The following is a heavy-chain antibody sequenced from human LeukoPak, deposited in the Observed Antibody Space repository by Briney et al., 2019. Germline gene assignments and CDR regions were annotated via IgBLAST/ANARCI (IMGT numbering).Heavy chain of an antibody. CDR2: ISAYNGNP. CDR1: GYTFTSYG. Sequence: ASVKVSCKASGYTFTSYGISWVRQASGQGLEWMGWISAYNGNPNYAQKLQVRVTMTTDTSTGTAYMELRSLRSDDTAVDYCARVIHWGYDYWGQGTLVTVSS. D-gene: IGHD7-27*01. CDR3: ARVIHWGYDY. J-gene: IGHJ4*02. V-gene: IGHV1-18*01.